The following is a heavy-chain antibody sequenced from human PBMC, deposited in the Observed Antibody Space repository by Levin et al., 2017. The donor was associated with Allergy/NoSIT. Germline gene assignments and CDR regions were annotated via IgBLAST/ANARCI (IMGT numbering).Heavy chain of an antibody. D-gene: IGHD3-16*01. V-gene: IGHV3-23*01. CDR1: GFTFSSYA. CDR3: AKDSKMGYGYYYYYGMDV. CDR2: ISGSGGST. J-gene: IGHJ6*02. Sequence: PGGSLRLSCAASGFTFSSYAMSWVRQAPGKGLEWVSAISGSGGSTYYADSVKGRFTISRDNSKNTLYLQMNSLRAEDTAVYYCAKDSKMGYGYYYYYGMDVWGQGTTVTVSS.